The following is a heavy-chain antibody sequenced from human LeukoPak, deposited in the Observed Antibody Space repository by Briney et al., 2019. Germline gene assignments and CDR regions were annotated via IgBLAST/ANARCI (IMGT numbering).Heavy chain of an antibody. D-gene: IGHD3-3*01. J-gene: IGHJ4*02. CDR3: AREGSDFWSGYSKGYFDY. V-gene: IGHV3-48*01. CDR1: GFTFSNYN. CDR2: IGSSVSTR. Sequence: GGSLRLSCAVSGFTFSNYNMNWVRRAPGKGPEWVSYIGSSVSTRYYADSVKGRFTISRDNGKHSLYLQMNSLRAEDTAVYYCAREGSDFWSGYSKGYFDYWGQGTLVTVSS.